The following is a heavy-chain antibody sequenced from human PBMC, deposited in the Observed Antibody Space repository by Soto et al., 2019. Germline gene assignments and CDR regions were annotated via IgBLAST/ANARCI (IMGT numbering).Heavy chain of an antibody. CDR2: ISFDGNYK. CDR1: GFNFRNFD. Sequence: QVQLVESGGSVVQPGRSLRLSCAASGFNFRNFDMHWVRQAPGKGLEWVAAISFDGNYKYYADSVKGRFTISRDNSENTLYLQVNRLRAEDTAVYYCAKTWLQDLEAFDIWGQGTMVTVSS. CDR3: AKTWLQDLEAFDI. V-gene: IGHV3-30*18. D-gene: IGHD5-12*01. J-gene: IGHJ3*02.